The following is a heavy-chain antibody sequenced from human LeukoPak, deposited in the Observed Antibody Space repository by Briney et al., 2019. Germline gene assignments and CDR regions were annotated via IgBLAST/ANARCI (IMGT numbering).Heavy chain of an antibody. D-gene: IGHD1-26*01. CDR1: GFTFSDYY. CDR3: ARDRVGVDLAFDI. Sequence: PGGSLRLSCAASGFTFSDYYMSWIRQAPGKGLEWVSYISSSSSYTNYADSVKGRFTISRDNAKNSLYLQMNSLRAEDTAVYYCARDRVGVDLAFDIWGQGTMVTVSS. J-gene: IGHJ3*02. V-gene: IGHV3-11*05. CDR2: ISSSSSYT.